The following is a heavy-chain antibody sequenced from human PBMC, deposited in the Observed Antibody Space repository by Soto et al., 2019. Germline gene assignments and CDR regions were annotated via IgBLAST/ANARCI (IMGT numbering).Heavy chain of an antibody. Sequence: GSLRFSCAASGFTFNSYAIHWVRQAPGKGLEWVAVMSYDGSNKYYADSVKGRFTISRDNSRNTLYLQMNSLRAEDTAVYYCARGATVTTAEYFQHWGQGTLVTVSS. V-gene: IGHV3-30-3*01. CDR1: GFTFNSYA. CDR2: MSYDGSNK. D-gene: IGHD4-17*01. J-gene: IGHJ1*01. CDR3: ARGATVTTAEYFQH.